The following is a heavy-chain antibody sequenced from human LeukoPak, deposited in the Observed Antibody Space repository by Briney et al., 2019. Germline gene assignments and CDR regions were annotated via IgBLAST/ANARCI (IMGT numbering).Heavy chain of an antibody. CDR2: INNSGST. CDR3: ARGGLGGRFDY. V-gene: IGHV4-34*01. D-gene: IGHD1-26*01. J-gene: IGHJ4*02. CDR1: GGAFRGYD. Sequence: SQTLYGTCAVYGGAFRGYDWSWIRQPPWKGLEWIGEINNSGSTSSNPSLMSPLTMSVVTSTNQWCPKLSELTAADTAVYSLARGGLGGRFDYWGQGTLVTVSS.